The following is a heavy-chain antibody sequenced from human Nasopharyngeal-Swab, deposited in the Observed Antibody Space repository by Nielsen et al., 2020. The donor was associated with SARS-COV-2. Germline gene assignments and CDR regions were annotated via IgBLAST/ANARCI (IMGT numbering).Heavy chain of an antibody. CDR3: TTGEECSGGSCYLSYYFDY. CDR2: IKSKTDGGTT. J-gene: IGHJ4*02. D-gene: IGHD2-15*01. V-gene: IGHV3-15*01. Sequence: VRQMPGKGLEWVGRIKSKTDGGTTDYAAPVKGRFTISRDDSKNTLYLQMNSLKTEDTAVYYCTTGEECSGGSCYLSYYFDYWGQGTLVTVSS.